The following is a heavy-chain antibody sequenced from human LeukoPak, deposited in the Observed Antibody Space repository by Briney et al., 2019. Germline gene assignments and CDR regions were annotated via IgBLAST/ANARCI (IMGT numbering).Heavy chain of an antibody. CDR1: GGTFSSYA. V-gene: IGHV1-69*05. J-gene: IGHJ4*02. CDR2: IIPIFGTA. D-gene: IGHD5-24*01. Sequence: SVKVSCKASGGTFSSYAITWVRQAPGQGLEWMGGIIPIFGTANYAQKFQGRVTITTDESTSTAYMELSSLRSEDTAVYYYAGDRDGYNYVFDYWGQGTLVTVSS. CDR3: AGDRDGYNYVFDY.